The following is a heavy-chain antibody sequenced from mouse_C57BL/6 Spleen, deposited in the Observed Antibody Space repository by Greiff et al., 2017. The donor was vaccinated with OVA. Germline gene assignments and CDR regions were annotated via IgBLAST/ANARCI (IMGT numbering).Heavy chain of an antibody. CDR3: AREGGYYDYDDAMDY. CDR2: IYPRDGST. D-gene: IGHD2-4*01. J-gene: IGHJ4*01. CDR1: GYTFTDHT. V-gene: IGHV1-78*01. Sequence: VKLQESDAELVKPGASVKISCKVSGYTFTDHTIHWMKQRPEQGLEWIGYIYPRDGSTKYNEKFKGKATLTADKSSSTAYMQLNSLTSEDSAVYFCAREGGYYDYDDAMDYWGQGTSVTVSS.